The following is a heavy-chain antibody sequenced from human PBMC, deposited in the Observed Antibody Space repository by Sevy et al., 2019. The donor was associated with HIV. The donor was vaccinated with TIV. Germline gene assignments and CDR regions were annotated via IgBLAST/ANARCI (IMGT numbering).Heavy chain of an antibody. CDR3: VRALFKADSL. CDR2: INEDGSTK. V-gene: IGHV3-7*01. Sequence: GGSLRLSCAASGFNIRVYWMLGVRQAPRKGLEWVANINEDGSTKYYLESVKGRFTISRDNAENSVFLQMNSLRVEDTAVYYCVRALFKADSLWGQGTLVTVSS. D-gene: IGHD2-21*01. CDR1: GFNIRVYW. J-gene: IGHJ4*02.